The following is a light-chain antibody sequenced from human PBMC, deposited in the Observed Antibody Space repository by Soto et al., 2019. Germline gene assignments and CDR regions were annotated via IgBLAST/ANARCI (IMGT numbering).Light chain of an antibody. CDR3: QQYNSWPPTWT. CDR2: GAA. Sequence: EIVMPQSPATLSVSPGERATLSCRSIQSVSSHLPWYQQKPGQAPTLLIYGAATRATGIPARFSGSGSGTEFALTISSLHSEDVAVDYCQQYNSWPPTWTFGQGTKVDIK. J-gene: IGKJ1*01. V-gene: IGKV3-15*01. CDR1: QSVSSH.